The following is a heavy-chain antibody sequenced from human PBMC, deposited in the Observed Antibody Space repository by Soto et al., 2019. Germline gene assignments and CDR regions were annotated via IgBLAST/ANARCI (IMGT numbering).Heavy chain of an antibody. V-gene: IGHV3-23*01. CDR2: ISGSGGST. J-gene: IGHJ4*02. CDR1: GFTFSSYA. D-gene: IGHD1-1*01. Sequence: GGSLRLSCAASGFTFSSYAMSWVRQAPGKGLEWVSAISGSGGSTYYADSVKGRFTISRDNSKNTLYLQMNSLRAEDTALYYWGKDLVAATLNYWGQGTLVTVSS. CDR3: GKDLVAATLNY.